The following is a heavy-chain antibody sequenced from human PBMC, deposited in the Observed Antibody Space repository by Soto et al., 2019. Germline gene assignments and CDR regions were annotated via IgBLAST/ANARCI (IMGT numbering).Heavy chain of an antibody. CDR1: GGTFSTYI. CDR3: ARDRITTRGDAFDL. CDR2: IIPIHDIT. J-gene: IGHJ3*01. V-gene: IGHV1-69*08. Sequence: QVQLVQSGAEVRKPGSSVKVSCKAPGGTFSTYIISWVRQAPGRGLEWMGMIIPIHDITNYAQKFQGRVTVTADRSTSTAYMELTSLKSEDTAVYYCARDRITTRGDAFDLWGQGTMVTVSS. D-gene: IGHD3-3*01.